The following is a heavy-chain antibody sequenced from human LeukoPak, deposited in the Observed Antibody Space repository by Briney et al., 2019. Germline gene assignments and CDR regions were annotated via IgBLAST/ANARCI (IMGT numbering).Heavy chain of an antibody. CDR3: AKDPSSRDYFDY. V-gene: IGHV3-9*01. J-gene: IGHJ4*02. D-gene: IGHD6-13*01. CDR1: GFAFHNYA. Sequence: GGSLRLSCAASGFAFHNYAMHWVRQAPGKGLEWVSGISRNSGSIGYADSVKGRFTISRDNSKNTLYLQMNSLRAEDSVVYYCAKDPSSRDYFDYWGQGTLVTVSS. CDR2: ISRNSGSI.